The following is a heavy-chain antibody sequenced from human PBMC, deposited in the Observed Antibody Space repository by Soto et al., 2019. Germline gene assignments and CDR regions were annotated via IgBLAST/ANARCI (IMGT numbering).Heavy chain of an antibody. CDR1: GYTFTSYA. CDR3: ARDLTVAVAGTGGYYYYYGMDV. CDR2: INAGNGNT. D-gene: IGHD6-19*01. Sequence: GASVKVSCKASGYTFTSYAMHWVRQAPGQRLEWMGWINAGNGNTKYSQKFQGRVTITRDTSASTAYMELSSLRSEDTAVYYCARDLTVAVAGTGGYYYYYGMDVWGQGTTVTVSS. V-gene: IGHV1-3*01. J-gene: IGHJ6*02.